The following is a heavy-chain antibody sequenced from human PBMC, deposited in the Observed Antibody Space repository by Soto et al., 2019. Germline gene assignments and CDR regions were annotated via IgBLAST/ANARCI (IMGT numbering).Heavy chain of an antibody. D-gene: IGHD5-12*01. V-gene: IGHV1-69*01. Sequence: QVQLVQSGAEVKKPASSVKVSCKASGGTFNNYPITWVRQAPGEGLEWMGGSIPIVGTANYAQNFQGRVTISVDESTSTAYMELSSLRAEDTAVYYCARGRGYSGDDHYYYFAMDVGGQGTTVTVSS. CDR3: ARGRGYSGDDHYYYFAMDV. CDR2: SIPIVGTA. J-gene: IGHJ6*02. CDR1: GGTFNNYP.